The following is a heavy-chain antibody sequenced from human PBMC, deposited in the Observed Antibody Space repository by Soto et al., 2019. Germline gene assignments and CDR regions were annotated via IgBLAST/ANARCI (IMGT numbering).Heavy chain of an antibody. Sequence: SETLSLTCTVSGGSIGGSNYFWGWIRQSPGTGLEWLGTIYYSGSTYYNPSLKSRVTISVDTSKNQFSLKLSSVTAADTAVYYCARHKIVVVPSATDYWGQGTLVTVSS. CDR1: GGSIGGSNYF. D-gene: IGHD2-2*01. J-gene: IGHJ4*02. V-gene: IGHV4-39*01. CDR3: ARHKIVVVPSATDY. CDR2: IYYSGST.